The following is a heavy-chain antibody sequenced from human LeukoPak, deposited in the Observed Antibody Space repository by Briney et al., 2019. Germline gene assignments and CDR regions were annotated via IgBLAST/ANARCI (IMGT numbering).Heavy chain of an antibody. J-gene: IGHJ4*02. CDR1: GGSISSSSYY. CDR2: IYYSGST. Sequence: SETLSLTCTVSGGSISSSSYYWGWIRQPPGKGLEWIGSIYYSGSTYYNPSLKSRVTISVDTSKNQFSLKLSSVTAADTAVYYCARHVARSDRVDYWGQGTLVTVSS. CDR3: ARHVARSDRVDY. V-gene: IGHV4-39*01. D-gene: IGHD1-14*01.